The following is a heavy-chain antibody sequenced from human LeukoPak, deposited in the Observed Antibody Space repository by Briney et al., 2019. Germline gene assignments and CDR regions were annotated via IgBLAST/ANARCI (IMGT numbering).Heavy chain of an antibody. CDR1: GDSMSIYY. V-gene: IGHV4-59*01. J-gene: IGHJ4*02. CDR3: ARWRPYFYDRSVYVDC. D-gene: IGHD3-22*01. Sequence: PSETLSLTCLVSGDSMSIYYWSWPRQPPGKGLEWIGNMFSRGSPDYNPSLKSRVTFSVDTSKNRFSLNLTSVTAADTAIYYCARWRPYFYDRSVYVDCWGQGTLVIVSS. CDR2: MFSRGSP.